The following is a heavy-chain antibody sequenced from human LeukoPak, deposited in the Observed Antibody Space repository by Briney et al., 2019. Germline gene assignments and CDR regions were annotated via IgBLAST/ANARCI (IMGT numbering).Heavy chain of an antibody. V-gene: IGHV3-74*01. CDR1: GFTFSTYA. CDR2: IESDGST. J-gene: IGHJ4*02. CDR3: ARDGRGPDY. Sequence: GGSLRLSCAASGFTFSTYAMHWVRQAPGKGLVCVSRIESDGSTAYADSVKGRFIISRDNAKNTLYLQMNSLRAEDTAVYYCARDGRGPDYWGQGTLVTVSS. D-gene: IGHD3/OR15-3a*01.